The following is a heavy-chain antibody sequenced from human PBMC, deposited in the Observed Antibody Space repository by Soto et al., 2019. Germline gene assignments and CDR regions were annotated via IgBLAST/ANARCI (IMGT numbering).Heavy chain of an antibody. J-gene: IGHJ1*01. Sequence: GGSLRLSCAASGFTFSSYAMSWVRQAPGKGLEWVSAISGSGGSTYYADSVKGRFTISRDNSKNTLYLQMNSLRAEDTAVYYSAKPIRQQLVKNFQHWGQGTLVTVSS. V-gene: IGHV3-23*01. CDR1: GFTFSSYA. CDR2: ISGSGGST. CDR3: AKPIRQQLVKNFQH. D-gene: IGHD6-13*01.